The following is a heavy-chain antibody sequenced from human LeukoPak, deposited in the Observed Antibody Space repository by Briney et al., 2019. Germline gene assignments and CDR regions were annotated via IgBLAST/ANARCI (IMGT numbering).Heavy chain of an antibody. D-gene: IGHD6-6*01. CDR2: FYHSENT. V-gene: IGHV4-59*01. Sequence: SETLSLTCTVSGVSISNDYWRWIRQPPGKGLEWLGCFYHSENTNYNPSLKSRVTISVDTSNNQFFLRLTSVSAADTAVYYCTRDGSSRSLATWGQGTLVTVSS. CDR3: TRDGSSRSLAT. CDR1: GVSISNDY. J-gene: IGHJ5*02.